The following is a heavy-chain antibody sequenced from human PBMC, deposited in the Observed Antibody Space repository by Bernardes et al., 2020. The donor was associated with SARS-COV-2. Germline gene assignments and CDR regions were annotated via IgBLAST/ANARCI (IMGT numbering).Heavy chain of an antibody. J-gene: IGHJ3*02. CDR2: ISGSGGTT. Sequence: GSLRLSCAASGFIFSNYAMSWVRQAPGKGLEWVSAISGSGGTTYYADSVKGRFTISRDNSKNTLYLQMNSLRAEDTAVYYCAKGGYCSSISCYILGWAFDIWGQGRMVTVSS. D-gene: IGHD2-2*02. CDR1: GFIFSNYA. CDR3: AKGGYCSSISCYILGWAFDI. V-gene: IGHV3-23*01.